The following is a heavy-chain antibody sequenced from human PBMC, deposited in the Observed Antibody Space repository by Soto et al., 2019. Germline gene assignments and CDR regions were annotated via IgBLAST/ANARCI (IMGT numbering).Heavy chain of an antibody. Sequence: SETLSLTCTVSGGSISSSSNYWGWIRQPPGKGLEWIGSMYYTGYSYYNPSLKSRVTISVDTSKNQFSLKLSSVTAADTAVYYCASVLSGAFDIWGQGTMVTVSS. CDR2: MYYTGYS. CDR1: GGSISSSSNY. CDR3: ASVLSGAFDI. V-gene: IGHV4-39*01. J-gene: IGHJ3*02. D-gene: IGHD2-8*01.